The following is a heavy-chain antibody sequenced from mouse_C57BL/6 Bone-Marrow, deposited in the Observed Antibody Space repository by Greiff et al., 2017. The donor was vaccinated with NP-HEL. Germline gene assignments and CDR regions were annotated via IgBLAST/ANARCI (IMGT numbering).Heavy chain of an antibody. CDR2: IDPSDSET. CDR3: ARFGYESLMDY. Sequence: QVQLQQPGAELVRPGSSVKLSCKASGYTFTSYWMHWVKQRPIQGLEWIGNIDPSDSETHYNQKFKDKATLTVDKSSSTAYMQLSSLTSEDSAVYSCARFGYESLMDYWGQGTSVTVSS. D-gene: IGHD2-2*01. V-gene: IGHV1-52*01. CDR1: GYTFTSYW. J-gene: IGHJ4*01.